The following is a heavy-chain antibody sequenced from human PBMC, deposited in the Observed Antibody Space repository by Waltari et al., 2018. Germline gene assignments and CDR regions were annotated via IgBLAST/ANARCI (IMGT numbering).Heavy chain of an antibody. J-gene: IGHJ3*02. D-gene: IGHD3-3*01. CDR2: ISGSGGST. CDR1: GFTFSSYA. V-gene: IGHV3-23*01. Sequence: EVQLLESGGGLVQPGGSLRLSCAAPGFTFSSYAMSWVRQAPGKGLEWVPAISGSGGSTYYADSVKGRFTISRDNSKNTLYLQMNSLRAEDTAVYYCAKDVNYDFWSGYYLGVRGDAFDIWGQGTMVTVSS. CDR3: AKDVNYDFWSGYYLGVRGDAFDI.